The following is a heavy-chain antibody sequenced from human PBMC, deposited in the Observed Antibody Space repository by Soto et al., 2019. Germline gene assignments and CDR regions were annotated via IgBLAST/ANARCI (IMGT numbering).Heavy chain of an antibody. CDR3: ARVGYYYDSSGYGQIYYYYYGMDG. D-gene: IGHD3-22*01. CDR2: ISPFNGHT. V-gene: IGHV1-18*01. J-gene: IGHJ6*02. CDR1: GYTFINFG. Sequence: ASVKVSCKTSGYTFINFGIGWVRQAPGQGLEWMGWISPFNGHTHYAQKFQGRVSLTTDTSTSTAYMELRSLRSDDTAVYYCARVGYYYDSSGYGQIYYYYYGMDGPGQGTTVTVSS.